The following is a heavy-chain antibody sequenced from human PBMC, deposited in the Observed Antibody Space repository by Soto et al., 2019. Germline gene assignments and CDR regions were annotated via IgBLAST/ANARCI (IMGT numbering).Heavy chain of an antibody. D-gene: IGHD3-16*01. CDR2: MNPNSGNT. CDR3: ARLINYYYGMDV. V-gene: IGHV1-8*01. CDR1: GYTFTSYD. J-gene: IGHJ6*02. Sequence: ASVKVSCKASGYTFTSYDINWVRQATGQGLEWMGWMNPNSGNTGYAQKFQGRVTMTRNTSISTAYMELSSLRSEDTAVYYCARLINYYYGMDVWGQGTTVTVSS.